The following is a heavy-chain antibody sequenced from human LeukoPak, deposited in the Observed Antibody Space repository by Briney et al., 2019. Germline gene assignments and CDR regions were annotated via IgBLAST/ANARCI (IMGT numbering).Heavy chain of an antibody. CDR2: IIPIFGTT. V-gene: IGHV1-69*13. CDR3: ARDQDFRSGRYRRDFDS. J-gene: IGHJ4*02. Sequence: GASVKVSCKASGGTFSSYAIDWVRQAPGQGLEWMGGIIPIFGTTNYAQKFQGRVTITAVESMRTAYMELSSLRSEDTGVYYCARDQDFRSGRYRRDFDSWGQGTLVTVSS. CDR1: GGTFSSYA. D-gene: IGHD3-3*01.